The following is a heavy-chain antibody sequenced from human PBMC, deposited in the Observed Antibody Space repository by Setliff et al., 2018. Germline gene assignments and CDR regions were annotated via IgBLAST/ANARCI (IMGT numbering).Heavy chain of an antibody. CDR2: IYYSGST. D-gene: IGHD6-13*01. Sequence: SSETLSLTCTVSGGSISSSSYYWGWIRQPPGKGLEWIGSIYYSGSTYYNPSLKSRVTISVDTSKNQFSLKLSSVTAADTAVYYCARLGAAAGTRYYFDYWGQGTLVTVSS. CDR3: ARLGAAAGTRYYFDY. CDR1: GGSISSSSYY. V-gene: IGHV4-39*01. J-gene: IGHJ4*02.